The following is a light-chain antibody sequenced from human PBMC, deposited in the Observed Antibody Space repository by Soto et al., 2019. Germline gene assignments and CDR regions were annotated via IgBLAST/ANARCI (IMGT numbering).Light chain of an antibody. CDR2: EGS. J-gene: IGLJ1*01. V-gene: IGLV2-23*01. Sequence: SLPPQPSPVSAPPAQSITVPCTGTRSYDGSYDLVSWYQQHPGKAPKLIIYEGSKRPSGVSIRFSGSKSGNTASLTISGLQAEGEADYYCCSYAGRSTYVFGTGTKVTVL. CDR3: CSYAGRSTYV. CDR1: RSYDGSYDL.